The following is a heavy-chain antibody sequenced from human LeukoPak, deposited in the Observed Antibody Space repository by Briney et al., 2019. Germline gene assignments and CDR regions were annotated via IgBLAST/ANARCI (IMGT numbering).Heavy chain of an antibody. CDR1: GGSISSSSYY. CDR3: ARAFPYYYDSSGVFDY. J-gene: IGHJ4*02. CDR2: IYYSGST. D-gene: IGHD3-22*01. V-gene: IGHV4-39*07. Sequence: SENLSLTCTVSGGSISSSSYYWGWIRQPPGKGLEWIESIYYSGSTYYNPSLKSRVTISVDTSKNQFSLKLSSVTAADTAVYYCARAFPYYYDSSGVFDYWGQGTLVTVSS.